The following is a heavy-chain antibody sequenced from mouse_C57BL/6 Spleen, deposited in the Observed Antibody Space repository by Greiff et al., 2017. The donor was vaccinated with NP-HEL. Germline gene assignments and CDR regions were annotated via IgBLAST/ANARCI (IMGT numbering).Heavy chain of an antibody. J-gene: IGHJ2*01. Sequence: QVQLQQSGAELVRPGSSVKLSCKASGYTFTSYWMDWVKQRPGQGLEWIGNIYPSDSETHYNQKFKDKATLTVDKSSSTAYMQLSSLTSEDSAVYYCAREHGSSSNFDYWGQGTTLTVSS. CDR3: AREHGSSSNFDY. CDR1: GYTFTSYW. V-gene: IGHV1-61*01. CDR2: IYPSDSET. D-gene: IGHD1-1*01.